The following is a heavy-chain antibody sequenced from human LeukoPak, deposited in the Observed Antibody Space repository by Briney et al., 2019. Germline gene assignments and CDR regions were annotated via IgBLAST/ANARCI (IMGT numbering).Heavy chain of an antibody. CDR1: GFTFSSYA. D-gene: IGHD6-13*01. Sequence: GGSLRLSCAASGFTFSSYAMSWVRQAPGKGLEWVSAISGSGGSTYYADSVKGRFTISRDNSKNTLYLQMNSLRAEDTAVYYCAREPGIAAAGTGYPADYWGQGTLVTVSS. V-gene: IGHV3-23*01. CDR2: ISGSGGST. J-gene: IGHJ4*02. CDR3: AREPGIAAAGTGYPADY.